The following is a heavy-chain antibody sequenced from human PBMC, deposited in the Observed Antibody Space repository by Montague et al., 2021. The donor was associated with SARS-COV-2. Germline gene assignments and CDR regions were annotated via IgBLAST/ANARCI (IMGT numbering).Heavy chain of an antibody. D-gene: IGHD4-23*01. J-gene: IGHJ6*03. CDR3: ASTYGGNLGYYYYYMDV. CDR2: IYYSGST. Sequence: TLSLTCTFSGGSISSGVYYWSWIRQHPGKGLEWIVYIYYSGSTYYNPSLESRVTISVDTSKNQFSLKLSSVTAADTAVYYCASTYGGNLGYYYYYMDVWGKGTTVTVSS. V-gene: IGHV4-31*03. CDR1: GGSISSGVYY.